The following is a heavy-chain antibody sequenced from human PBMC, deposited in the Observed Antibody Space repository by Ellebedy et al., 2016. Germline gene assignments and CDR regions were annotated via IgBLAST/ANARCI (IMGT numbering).Heavy chain of an antibody. CDR1: GFTFSSYG. D-gene: IGHD5-18*01. Sequence: GESLKISXAASGFTFSSYGMHWVRQAPGKGLEWVAVISYDGSNKYYADSVKGRFTISRDNSKNTLYLQMNSLRAEDTAVYYCAKDPGGYSYGVDYWGQGTLVTVSS. CDR2: ISYDGSNK. CDR3: AKDPGGYSYGVDY. J-gene: IGHJ4*02. V-gene: IGHV3-30*18.